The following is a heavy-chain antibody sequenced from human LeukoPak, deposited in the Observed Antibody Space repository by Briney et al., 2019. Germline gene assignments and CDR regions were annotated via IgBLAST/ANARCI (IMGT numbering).Heavy chain of an antibody. V-gene: IGHV3-66*01. J-gene: IGHJ4*02. CDR2: IYTDTST. D-gene: IGHD2-15*01. CDR3: VLESGGTLRY. CDR1: GFTVSNNY. Sequence: PGGSLRLSCTASGFTVSNNYMTWVRQAPGRGLEWVLVIYTDTSTHYADSVKGRFTISRDTSRNTLHLQMIGLRAEDTAVYYCVLESGGTLRYWGRGSLVTVSS.